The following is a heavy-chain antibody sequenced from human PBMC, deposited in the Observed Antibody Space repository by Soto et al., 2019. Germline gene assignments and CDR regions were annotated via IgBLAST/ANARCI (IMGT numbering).Heavy chain of an antibody. D-gene: IGHD3-3*01. CDR2: IKQDGSEK. CDR3: ARDGKLRFPIDSTDY. CDR1: GFTFSSYW. J-gene: IGHJ4*02. V-gene: IGHV3-7*01. Sequence: PGGSLRLFCAASGFTFSSYWMSWVRQAPGKGLEWVANIKQDGSEKYYVDSVKGRFTISRDNAKNSLYLQMNSLRAEDTAVYYCARDGKLRFPIDSTDYWGQGTLVTVSS.